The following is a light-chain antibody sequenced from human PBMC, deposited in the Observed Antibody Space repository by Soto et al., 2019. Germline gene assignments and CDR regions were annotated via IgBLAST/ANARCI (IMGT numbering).Light chain of an antibody. CDR2: AAS. V-gene: IGKV1-27*01. CDR1: QGIRNF. Sequence: DIQMTQSPASLSASVGDRATITCRASQGIRNFVAWYQQKPGKAPKLLIYAASTLQSGVPSRFSGSGSGTDFTLTIHRPQPEDVANYYCQNYSTAYVFGPGTKVEIK. J-gene: IGKJ3*01. CDR3: QNYSTAYV.